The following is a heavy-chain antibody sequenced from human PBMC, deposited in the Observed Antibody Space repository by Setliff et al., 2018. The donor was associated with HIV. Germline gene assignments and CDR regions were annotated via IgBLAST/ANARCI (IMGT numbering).Heavy chain of an antibody. CDR2: ISSSDYM. CDR1: GFTFSNFG. V-gene: IGHV3-21*01. D-gene: IGHD3-22*01. CDR3: ARAHDNHDSSGYSHDS. J-gene: IGHJ4*02. Sequence: GGSLRLSCAASGFTFSNFGMNWARQAPGKGLEWISSISSSDYMYYADSVKGRFTISRDNAKNSLYLQMSSLRAEDTAVYYCARAHDNHDSSGYSHDSWGQGSLVTVSS.